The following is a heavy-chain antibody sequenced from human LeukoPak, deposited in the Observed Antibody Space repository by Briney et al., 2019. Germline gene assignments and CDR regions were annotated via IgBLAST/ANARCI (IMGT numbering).Heavy chain of an antibody. V-gene: IGHV3-48*02. J-gene: IGHJ4*02. CDR1: GFTFSSYA. CDR3: ARVWGYRNGFDY. D-gene: IGHD5-12*01. CDR2: ISSSSGTI. Sequence: GGSLRLSCAASGFTFSSYAMNWVRQAAGKGLEWVSYISSSSGTIYYADSVKGRFTISRDNAKNSLYLQMNSLRDEDTAVYYCARVWGYRNGFDYWGQGTLVTVSS.